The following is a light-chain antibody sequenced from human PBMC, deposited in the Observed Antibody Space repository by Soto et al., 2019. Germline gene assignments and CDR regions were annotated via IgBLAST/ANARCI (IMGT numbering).Light chain of an antibody. J-gene: IGKJ3*01. Sequence: EIVMTQSPATLSVSPGEEATVSCRASQSVSSNLAWYQQKPGQGPRLLIYGASTRATGIPARFSGSGSGTEFSLTISTLQSEDFAVYYCQQRDFWPPLVTFGPGTKVEIK. CDR3: QQRDFWPPLVT. CDR2: GAS. CDR1: QSVSSN. V-gene: IGKV3-15*01.